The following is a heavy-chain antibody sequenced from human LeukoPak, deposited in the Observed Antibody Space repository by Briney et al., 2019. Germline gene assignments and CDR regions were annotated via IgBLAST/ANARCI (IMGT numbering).Heavy chain of an antibody. J-gene: IGHJ3*02. Sequence: PGGSLRLSCAASGFTFSNYAMSWVRQAPGKGLEWVSAISASGPRTYYADSVKGQFTISRDNSKNTLYLQMNSLRAEDTAVYYCASVGADGAFDIWGQGTKVTVSS. CDR3: ASVGADGAFDI. CDR2: ISASGPRT. D-gene: IGHD1-26*01. CDR1: GFTFSNYA. V-gene: IGHV3-23*01.